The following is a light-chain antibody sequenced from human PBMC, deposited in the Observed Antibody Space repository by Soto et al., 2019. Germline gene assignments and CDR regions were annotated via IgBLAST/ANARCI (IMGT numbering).Light chain of an antibody. V-gene: IGLV1-47*01. CDR2: RNN. CDR1: SSNIGNNY. Sequence: QSVLTQPPSASGTPGQRVTISCSGSSSNIGNNYLYWYQQLPGTAPKLLIYRNNQRPSGVPDRFSGSKSGTSASLAISGLRSEDEADYYCAAWDDSLSGGVFGGGTKLTVL. J-gene: IGLJ3*02. CDR3: AAWDDSLSGGV.